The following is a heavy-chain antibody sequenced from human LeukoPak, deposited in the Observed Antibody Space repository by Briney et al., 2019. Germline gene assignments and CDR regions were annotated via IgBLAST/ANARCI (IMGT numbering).Heavy chain of an antibody. CDR3: ARAGRAFPHHNWFDP. Sequence: GGSLRLSCAASGFTFSSYSMNWVRQAPGKGLEWVSSISSSSSYIYYADSVKGRFTISRDNAKNSLYLQMNSLRAEDTAVYYCARAGRAFPHHNWFDPWGQGTLVTVSS. V-gene: IGHV3-21*01. D-gene: IGHD2/OR15-2a*01. CDR2: ISSSSSYI. CDR1: GFTFSSYS. J-gene: IGHJ5*02.